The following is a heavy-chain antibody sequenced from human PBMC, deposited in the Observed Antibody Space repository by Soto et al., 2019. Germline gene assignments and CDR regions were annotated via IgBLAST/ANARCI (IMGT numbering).Heavy chain of an antibody. CDR3: ARAPGLGTMIVVVTPSGGAFDI. CDR1: GGTFSSYA. V-gene: IGHV1-69*12. D-gene: IGHD3-22*01. CDR2: IIPIFGTA. J-gene: IGHJ3*02. Sequence: QVQLVQSGAEVKKPGSSVKVSCKASGGTFSSYAISWVRQAPGQGLEWMGGIIPIFGTANYAQKFQGRVTITADESTSTAYMELSSLRSEDTAVYYCARAPGLGTMIVVVTPSGGAFDILGQGTMVTVSS.